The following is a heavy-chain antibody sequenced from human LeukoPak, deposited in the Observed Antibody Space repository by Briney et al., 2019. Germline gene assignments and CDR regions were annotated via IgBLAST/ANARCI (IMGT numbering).Heavy chain of an antibody. CDR2: ISGSGGST. CDR1: GFTFSSYG. D-gene: IGHD3-22*01. V-gene: IGHV3-23*01. Sequence: GGTLRLSCAASGFTFSSYGMSWVRQAPGKGLEWVSAISGSGGSTYYADSVKGRFTISRDNSKNTLYLQMNSLRAEDTAVYYCAKHPSGYYYDLFDYWGQGTLVTVSS. J-gene: IGHJ4*02. CDR3: AKHPSGYYYDLFDY.